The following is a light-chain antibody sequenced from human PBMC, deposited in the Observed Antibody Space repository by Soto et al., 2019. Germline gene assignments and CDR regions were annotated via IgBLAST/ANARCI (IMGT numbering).Light chain of an antibody. CDR3: QQYNKWPYT. J-gene: IGKJ2*01. Sequence: EIAMTQSPATLSVSPGGSATLACKASQHVSSNLAWYRQKPGQPPTLLIYRASTRATGIPATFSGSWSGPEFTLSISTRKSEDFAVSYCQQYNKWPYTFGQGTKLEI. CDR1: QHVSSN. V-gene: IGKV3-15*01. CDR2: RAS.